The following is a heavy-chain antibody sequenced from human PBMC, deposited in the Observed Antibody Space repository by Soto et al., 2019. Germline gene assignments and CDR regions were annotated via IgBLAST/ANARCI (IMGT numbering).Heavy chain of an antibody. V-gene: IGHV3-48*03. D-gene: IGHD5-12*01. CDR3: HSGYDVGYYYGMDV. J-gene: IGHJ6*02. Sequence: EVQLVESGGGLVQPGGSLRLSCAASGFTFSSYEMNWVRQAPGKGLEWVSYISSSGSTIYYADSVKGRFTISRDNAKNSLYLQMNSLRAEDTAVYYCHSGYDVGYYYGMDVWGQGTTVTVSS. CDR1: GFTFSSYE. CDR2: ISSSGSTI.